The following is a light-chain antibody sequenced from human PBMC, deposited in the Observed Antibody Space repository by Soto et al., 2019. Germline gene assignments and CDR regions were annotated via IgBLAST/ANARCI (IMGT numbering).Light chain of an antibody. CDR2: ENN. J-gene: IGLJ1*01. CDR3: GTWDRSXSVGV. CDR1: SPSIGSNY. Sequence: HSVLTQPPSVSATPGQKVTISCSGSSPSIGSNYVSWYQQVPGTAPKLLIYENNKRPSGIPDRFSGSKSGTSATLGITGLQAGDEADYYCGTWDRSXSVGVFGTGXKVPVL. V-gene: IGLV1-51*02.